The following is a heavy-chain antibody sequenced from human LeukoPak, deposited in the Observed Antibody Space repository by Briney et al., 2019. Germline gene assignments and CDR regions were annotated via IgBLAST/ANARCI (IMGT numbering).Heavy chain of an antibody. CDR3: ARDIDNGDYVVY. J-gene: IGHJ4*02. CDR2: ISGSGGST. D-gene: IGHD4-17*01. V-gene: IGHV3-23*01. CDR1: RFTFSNFG. Sequence: PGGSLRLSCAASRFTFSNFGMSWVRQAPGKGLEWVSAISGSGGSTYYADSVKGRFTISRDNSKNTLYLQMNSLRAEDTAVYYCARDIDNGDYVVYWGQGTLVTVSS.